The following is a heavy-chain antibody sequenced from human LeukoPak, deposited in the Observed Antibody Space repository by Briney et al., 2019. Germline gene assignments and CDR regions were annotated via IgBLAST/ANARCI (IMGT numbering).Heavy chain of an antibody. V-gene: IGHV3-21*01. CDR1: GFTFSDYS. CDR2: VNTVSSYI. J-gene: IGHJ1*01. D-gene: IGHD6-6*01. Sequence: RAGGSLRLSCAASGFTFSDYSMNWVRQAPGKGLEWVASVNTVSSYIYYADSMRGRFTISRDNAKNSLFLQMNSLRAEDTAVYYCARSLTAREYFQHWGQGTLVTVSS. CDR3: ARSLTAREYFQH.